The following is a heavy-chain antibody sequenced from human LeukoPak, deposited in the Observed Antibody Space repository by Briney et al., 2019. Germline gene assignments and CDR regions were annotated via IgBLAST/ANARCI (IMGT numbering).Heavy chain of an antibody. J-gene: IGHJ4*02. Sequence: GGSLRLSCAASGFTVSSNYMSWVRQAPGKGLEWVSVIYSGGSTYCADSVKGRFTISRDNSENTLYLQMNSLRAEDTAVYYCTSAAPDYWGQGTLVTVSS. D-gene: IGHD2-2*01. CDR1: GFTVSSNY. V-gene: IGHV3-53*01. CDR3: TSAAPDY. CDR2: IYSGGST.